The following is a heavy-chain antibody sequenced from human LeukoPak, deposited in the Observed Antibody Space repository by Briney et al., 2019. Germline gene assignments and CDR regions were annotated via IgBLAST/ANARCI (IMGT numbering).Heavy chain of an antibody. Sequence: PGGSLRSSGAASGFTVSSSYMTWVRQAPDKGLEWVSVIYSGGSTYYADSVKGRFTISRDNSKNTLYRQMNSLRAEDTAVYYCARDGGQRPSPFHTVGFDYWGEPSSVTVSS. D-gene: IGHD3-3*01. J-gene: IGHJ4*02. CDR3: ARDGGQRPSPFHTVGFDY. CDR2: IYSGGST. V-gene: IGHV3-53*01. CDR1: GFTVSSSY.